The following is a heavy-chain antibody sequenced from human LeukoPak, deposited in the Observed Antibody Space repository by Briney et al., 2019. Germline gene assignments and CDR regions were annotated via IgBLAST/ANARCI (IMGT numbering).Heavy chain of an antibody. J-gene: IGHJ4*02. Sequence: GESLKISCKASGYSFSSYWIGWVRQMPGKGLEWMGIIYPGDSDSRYGPSFEGQVTMSVDKSASTAYLQWNSLRASDTAMYYCTARRAFCGIRSSCYEVWADWGQGTLITVSS. CDR1: GYSFSSYW. CDR3: TARRAFCGIRSSCYEVWAD. V-gene: IGHV5-51*01. D-gene: IGHD2-2*01. CDR2: IYPGDSDS.